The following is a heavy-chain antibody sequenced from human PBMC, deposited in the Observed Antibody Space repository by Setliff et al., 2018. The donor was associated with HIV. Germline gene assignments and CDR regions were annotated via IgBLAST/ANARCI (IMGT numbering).Heavy chain of an antibody. J-gene: IGHJ5*02. CDR3: ARDLGRITLSGVNEGWFDP. Sequence: ASETLSLTCTVSGAYISSYYWSWIRQPPGKGLEWIGDIYYSGNTHFNPSLKSRVTIPLDTSKNQVFLKLTSVAAADTAVYYCARDLGRITLSGVNEGWFDPWGQGTLVTVSA. CDR2: IYYSGNT. CDR1: GAYISSYY. V-gene: IGHV4-59*01. D-gene: IGHD3-3*01.